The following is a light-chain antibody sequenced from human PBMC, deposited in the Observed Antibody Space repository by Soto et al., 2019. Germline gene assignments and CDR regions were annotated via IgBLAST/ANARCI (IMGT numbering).Light chain of an antibody. V-gene: IGKV3-15*01. Sequence: IVMTQSPATLSVSPWKRATLSCRASQGVSANLAWYQQKPGQAPRLLIYGASTRATGIPARFSGSGAETEFTLTISSLQSEDFAVYYCQQYNNWPWTFGQGTKVDIK. CDR1: QGVSAN. J-gene: IGKJ1*01. CDR2: GAS. CDR3: QQYNNWPWT.